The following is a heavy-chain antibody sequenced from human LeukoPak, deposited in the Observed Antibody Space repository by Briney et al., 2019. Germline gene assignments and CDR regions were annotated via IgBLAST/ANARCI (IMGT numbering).Heavy chain of an antibody. CDR1: GDTFAAYG. V-gene: IGHV1-18*01. CDR3: ARDQGYCSSTSCYGVY. D-gene: IGHD2-2*01. CDR2: ITAYSGDT. Sequence: ASVKVSCKAPGDTFAAYGITWVRQTPEQGLGWGAWITAYSGDTKSAQNFQGRVTMTTDTSTSTAYMDLRSLTSDDTAVYYCARDQGYCSSTSCYGVYWGQGTLVTVSS. J-gene: IGHJ4*02.